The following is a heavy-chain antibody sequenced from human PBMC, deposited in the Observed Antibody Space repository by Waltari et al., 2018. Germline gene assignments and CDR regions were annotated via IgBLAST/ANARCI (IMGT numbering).Heavy chain of an antibody. J-gene: IGHJ4*02. D-gene: IGHD6-19*01. Sequence: QVQLQESGPGLVKPSETLSLTCAVSGYSISSGYYWGWIRQPPGKGLEWIGSIYHSGSTYYNPSLKSRVTISVDTSKNQFSLKLSSVTAADTAVYYCARMLVAVGFDYWGQGTLVTVSS. CDR2: IYHSGST. CDR3: ARMLVAVGFDY. V-gene: IGHV4-38-2*01. CDR1: GYSISSGYY.